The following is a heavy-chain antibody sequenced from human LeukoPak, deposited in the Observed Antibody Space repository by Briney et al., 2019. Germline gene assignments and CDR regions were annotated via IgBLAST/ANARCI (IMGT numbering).Heavy chain of an antibody. J-gene: IGHJ5*02. CDR2: IYYSGST. Sequence: SETLSLTCTVSGGSISSYYRSWIRQPPGKGLEWIGYIYYSGSTNYNPSLKSRVTISVDTSKNQFSLKLSSVTAADTAVYYCARRGSGSYSPQRGYNWFDPWGQGTLVTVSS. CDR3: ARRGSGSYSPQRGYNWFDP. D-gene: IGHD1-26*01. V-gene: IGHV4-59*08. CDR1: GGSISSYY.